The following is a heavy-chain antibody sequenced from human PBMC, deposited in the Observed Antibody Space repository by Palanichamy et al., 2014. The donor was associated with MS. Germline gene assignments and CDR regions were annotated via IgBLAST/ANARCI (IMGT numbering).Heavy chain of an antibody. CDR3: ARQGDYYYGMDV. V-gene: IGHV1-3*01. CDR2: INAGNGNT. Sequence: QVQLVQSGAEVKKPGASVKVSCKASGYTFTSYAMHWVRQAPGQRLEWMGWINAGNGNTKYSQKFQGRVTITRDTSASTAYMELSSLRSEDTAVYYCARQGDYYYGMDVWGQGTTVTVSS. J-gene: IGHJ6*02. CDR1: GYTFTSYA.